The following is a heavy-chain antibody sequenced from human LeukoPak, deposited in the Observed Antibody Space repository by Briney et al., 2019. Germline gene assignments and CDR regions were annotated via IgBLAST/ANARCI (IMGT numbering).Heavy chain of an antibody. CDR1: GGSISSGDYY. CDR2: IYYSGST. CDR3: ARSYYDYVWGSYRYVSPHFDY. D-gene: IGHD3-16*02. Sequence: SETLSLTCTVSGGSISSGDYYWSWIRQPPGKGLEWIGYIYYSGSTYYNPSLKRRVTISVDTSKNQFSLKLSSVTAADTAVYYCARSYYDYVWGSYRYVSPHFDYWGQGTLVTVSS. V-gene: IGHV4-30-4*08. J-gene: IGHJ4*02.